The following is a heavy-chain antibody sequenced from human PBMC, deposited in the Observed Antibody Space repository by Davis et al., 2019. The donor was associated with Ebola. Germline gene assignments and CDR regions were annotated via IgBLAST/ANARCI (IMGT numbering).Heavy chain of an antibody. V-gene: IGHV1-2*06. Sequence: ASVTVTCKASVYSFAGYNIHWVRQPPGQGLEWLGRISPCSGGTNYAQKFQGGVAMTTDTSISTVYMELSSLRYDDTADYYCARGHNYAHEYWGQGTLVAVSS. D-gene: IGHD4-11*01. CDR2: ISPCSGGT. CDR1: VYSFAGYN. CDR3: ARGHNYAHEY. J-gene: IGHJ4*02.